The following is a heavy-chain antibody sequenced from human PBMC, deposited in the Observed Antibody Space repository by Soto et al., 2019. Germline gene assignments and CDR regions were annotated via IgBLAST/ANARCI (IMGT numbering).Heavy chain of an antibody. V-gene: IGHV1-69*02. CDR2: IIPILGIA. CDR3: ANLSYSRSSPYYYYYMDV. J-gene: IGHJ6*03. CDR1: GGTFSSYT. D-gene: IGHD6-6*01. Sequence: QVQLVQSGAEVKKPGSSVKVSCKASGGTFSSYTISWVRQAPGQGLEWMGRIIPILGIANYAQKFQGRVTITAEKSTSTAYMELSSLRSEDTAVYYCANLSYSRSSPYYYYYMDVWGKGTTVTVSS.